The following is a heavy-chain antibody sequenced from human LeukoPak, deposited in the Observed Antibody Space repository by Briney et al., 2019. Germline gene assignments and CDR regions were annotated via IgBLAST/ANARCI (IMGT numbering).Heavy chain of an antibody. CDR3: ARSYDYVWGSYRRRGWFDP. Sequence: PSETLSLTCTVSGGSLSSSYYYWGWSRQPPGKGLEWIGSIYYSGSTYYNPSLKSRVTISVDTSKNQFSLKLRSVTAADTAVYYCARSYDYVWGSYRRRGWFDPWGQGTLVTVSS. CDR2: IYYSGST. CDR1: GGSLSSSYYY. V-gene: IGHV4-39*01. J-gene: IGHJ5*02. D-gene: IGHD3-16*02.